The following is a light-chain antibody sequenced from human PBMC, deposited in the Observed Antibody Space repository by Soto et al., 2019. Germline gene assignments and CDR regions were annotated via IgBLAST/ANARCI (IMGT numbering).Light chain of an antibody. J-gene: IGKJ3*01. CDR2: GAS. Sequence: EIVLTQSPGTLSLSPGERATLSCRASESVSTSYLAWYQQKPGQAPRLLIYGASGRATGIPDRFSVSASVTDFTLTIIRLEPEDFAVYYCQHYGTSALFGPGTKVDIK. V-gene: IGKV3-20*01. CDR3: QHYGTSAL. CDR1: ESVSTSY.